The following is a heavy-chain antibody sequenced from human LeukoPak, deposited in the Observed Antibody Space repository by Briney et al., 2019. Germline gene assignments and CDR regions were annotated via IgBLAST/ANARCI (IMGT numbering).Heavy chain of an antibody. CDR2: ISSSSAYI. CDR1: GFTFSDYA. J-gene: IGHJ6*02. CDR3: ARIFRYQLVDYYALDV. V-gene: IGHV3-21*01. D-gene: IGHD2-2*01. Sequence: GGSLRLSCAASGFTFSDYAMDWVRQAPGRGLEWVSAISSSSAYIYYADSVKGRFTISRDNDKKSVSLQMNSLRAEDTAVYYCARIFRYQLVDYYALDVWGQGTTVTVSS.